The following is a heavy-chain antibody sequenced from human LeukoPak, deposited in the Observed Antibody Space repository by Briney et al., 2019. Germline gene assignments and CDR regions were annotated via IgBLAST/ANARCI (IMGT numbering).Heavy chain of an antibody. D-gene: IGHD3-3*01. J-gene: IGHJ4*02. V-gene: IGHV3-23*01. CDR1: GFTFSDSA. CDR3: AKGGQRCDFWRFAY. CDR2: ISGSGGST. Sequence: PGGSLRLSCAASGFTFSDSAMSWVRQAPGKGLEWVSSISGSGGSTYYADSVKGRCAISRDNSKNTLFLQVNSLRAEDTAIYYCAKGGQRCDFWRFAYWGQGTLVSVSS.